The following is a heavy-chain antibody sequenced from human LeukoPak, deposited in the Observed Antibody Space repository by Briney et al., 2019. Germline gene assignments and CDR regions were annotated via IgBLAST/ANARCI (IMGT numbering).Heavy chain of an antibody. V-gene: IGHV3-23*01. Sequence: TGGSLRLSCAASGFTFSSYAMSWVRQAPGKGLEWVSSISGNSGRTYYAGSVKGRFSISRDNSNNTLYLQMNSLRAEDAAVYYCAKSTSSWERVDYWGQGTLVTVSS. J-gene: IGHJ4*02. D-gene: IGHD6-13*01. CDR2: ISGNSGRT. CDR3: AKSTSSWERVDY. CDR1: GFTFSSYA.